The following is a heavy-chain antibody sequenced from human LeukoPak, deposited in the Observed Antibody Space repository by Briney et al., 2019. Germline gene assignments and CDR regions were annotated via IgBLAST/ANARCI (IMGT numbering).Heavy chain of an antibody. CDR3: AKYGVGEKFFGDY. CDR1: GFTFNNYG. D-gene: IGHD1-26*01. J-gene: IGHJ4*02. Sequence: GGSLRLSCAVSGFTFNNYGMTWVRQAPGKGLEWVSAISGSSINTYYADSVKGRFTISRDNSKNTLYLQMNTLRVEDTAVYYCAKYGVGEKFFGDYWGQGTRVTVSS. V-gene: IGHV3-23*01. CDR2: ISGSSINT.